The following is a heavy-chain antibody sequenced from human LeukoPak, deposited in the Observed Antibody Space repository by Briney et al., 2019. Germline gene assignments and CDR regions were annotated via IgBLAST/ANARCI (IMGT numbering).Heavy chain of an antibody. J-gene: IGHJ4*01. Sequence: PGGSLRLSCAASGFAFGNYAMGWVRQAPGKGLEWVSPIDSSGSYTPSADSVKGRFTISRDNSENTVYLQMNSLRAEDTAVYSCAKISTLTENIHHWGQGTLVTVSS. CDR3: AKISTLTENIHH. V-gene: IGHV3-23*01. CDR1: GFAFGNYA. CDR2: IDSSGSYT. D-gene: IGHD4-17*01.